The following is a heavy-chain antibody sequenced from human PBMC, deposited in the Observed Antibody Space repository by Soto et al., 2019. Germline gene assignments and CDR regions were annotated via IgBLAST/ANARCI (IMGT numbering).Heavy chain of an antibody. D-gene: IGHD3-10*01. CDR2: ISGSGGST. CDR1: GFTFSSYA. CDR3: AIRAAGNTMVRGELAYYFDY. Sequence: GSLRLSCAASGFTFSSYAMSWVRQAPGKGLEWVSAISGSGGSTYYADSVKGRFTISRDNSKNTLYLQMNSLRAEDTAVYYCAIRAAGNTMVRGELAYYFDYWGQGTLVTVSS. J-gene: IGHJ4*02. V-gene: IGHV3-23*01.